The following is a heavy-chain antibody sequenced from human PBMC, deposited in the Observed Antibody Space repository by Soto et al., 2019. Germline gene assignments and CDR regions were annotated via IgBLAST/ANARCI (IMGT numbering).Heavy chain of an antibody. CDR2: VFSSGST. Sequence: QVQLQESGPGLVKTSETLSLTCTVSGGSISSYYRTWVRQSPGKGLEWIGYVFSSGSTNYNPSLEGRVTIALDTSKHQFSLKVISVTAADTAVYYCARRGKKSFYYDMDVWGKGTRVTVSS. CDR1: GGSISSYY. CDR3: ARRGKKSFYYDMDV. V-gene: IGHV4-59*08. J-gene: IGHJ6*03.